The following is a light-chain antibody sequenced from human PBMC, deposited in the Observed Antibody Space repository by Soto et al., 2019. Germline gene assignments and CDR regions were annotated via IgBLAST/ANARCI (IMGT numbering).Light chain of an antibody. J-gene: IGLJ1*01. Sequence: ALTQPASVSGSPGQSITISCTGTSGDIGSYNRVSWYQQHPGKAPKLIIYEVTDRPSGVSNRFSGSKSGNTASLTISRLQAEDEAEYYCSSYTTTNTRACVFGTGTKGTVL. CDR1: SGDIGSYNR. V-gene: IGLV2-14*01. CDR2: EVT. CDR3: SSYTTTNTRACV.